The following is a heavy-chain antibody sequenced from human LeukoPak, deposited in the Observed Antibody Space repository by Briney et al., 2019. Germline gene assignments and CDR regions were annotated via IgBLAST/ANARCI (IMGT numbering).Heavy chain of an antibody. CDR1: GGSFSGYY. V-gene: IGHV4-34*01. CDR2: INHSGST. Sequence: PSETLSLTCAVYGGSFSGYYWSWIRQPPGKGLEWIGEINHSGSTNYNPSLKSRVTISVDTSKNQFSLKLSSVTAADTAVYYCARPGGSGSYYWDYWGQGTLVTXX. D-gene: IGHD3-10*01. CDR3: ARPGGSGSYYWDY. J-gene: IGHJ4*02.